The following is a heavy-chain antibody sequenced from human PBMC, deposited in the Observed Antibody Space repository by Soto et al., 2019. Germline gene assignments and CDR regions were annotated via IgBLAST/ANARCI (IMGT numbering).Heavy chain of an antibody. V-gene: IGHV4-31*03. CDR1: GDSITSGVHY. CDR2: IFYSGPT. D-gene: IGHD1-26*01. Sequence: SETLSLTCTVSGDSITSGVHYWSWIRQLPGKGLEWIGYIFYSGPTYYNPSLKSRVTISVDTSKNQFSLKLSSVTAADTAVYYCAMGEDRYIFDPWGQGTLVTVSS. J-gene: IGHJ5*02. CDR3: AMGEDRYIFDP.